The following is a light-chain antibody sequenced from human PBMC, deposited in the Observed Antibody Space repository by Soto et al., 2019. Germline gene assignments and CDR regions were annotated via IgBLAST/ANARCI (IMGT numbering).Light chain of an antibody. CDR3: QQSNSSPLT. CDR2: AAS. Sequence: DTQMTQSPSSLSASVGARVTITCRASQGITKSLNWYQQKPGKAPKLLIYAASSLQSGGPSRFSGSGYGTDFTLTISSLQPEDSATYFCQQSNSSPLTFGGGTTVEIK. V-gene: IGKV1-39*01. CDR1: QGITKS. J-gene: IGKJ4*01.